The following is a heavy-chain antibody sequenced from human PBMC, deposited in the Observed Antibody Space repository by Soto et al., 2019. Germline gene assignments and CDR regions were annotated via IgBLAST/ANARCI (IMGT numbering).Heavy chain of an antibody. CDR2: SSTYSGDT. CDR1: GYTFFTYD. V-gene: IGHV1-18*01. D-gene: IGHD5-12*01. CDR3: ARHHGPTTSENWFDP. Sequence: QVHLVQSGVEVKTPGASVKVSCQASGYTFFTYDISWVRQAPGQGLEWMGWSSTYSGDTKYAQKFHGRVTMTTDTSTTTAYLELRSLRSDDTAVYYCARHHGPTTSENWFDPWGQGTLVTVSS. J-gene: IGHJ5*02.